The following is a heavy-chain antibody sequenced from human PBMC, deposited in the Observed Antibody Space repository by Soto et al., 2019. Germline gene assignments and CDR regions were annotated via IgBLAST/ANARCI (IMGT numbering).Heavy chain of an antibody. J-gene: IGHJ6*03. V-gene: IGHV3-7*01. Sequence: GGSLRLSCAASGFTFSSYWMSWVRQAPGKGLEWVANIKQDGSEKYYVDSVKGRFTISRDNAKNSLYLQMNSLRAEDTAVYYCASLALGTCSGGSCYSEYYYYYYMDVWGKGTTVTVSS. CDR3: ASLALGTCSGGSCYSEYYYYYYMDV. CDR2: IKQDGSEK. CDR1: GFTFSSYW. D-gene: IGHD2-15*01.